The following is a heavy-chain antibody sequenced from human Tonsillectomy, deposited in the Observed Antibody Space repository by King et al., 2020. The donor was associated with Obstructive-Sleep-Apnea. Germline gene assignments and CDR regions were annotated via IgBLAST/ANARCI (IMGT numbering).Heavy chain of an antibody. CDR2: ISTSGDTI. D-gene: IGHD3-22*01. V-gene: IGHV3-48*04. CDR3: ARTNYYDNNGYYTKFYFDY. CDR1: GFTLSSYN. Sequence: VQLVESGGGLVQPGGSLRLSCAASGFTLSSYNMNWVRQAPGKGLDWVSYISTSGDTIYYADSVKGRFTISRDNAKNSLYLQMNSLRAEDTAIYYCARTNYYDNNGYYTKFYFDYWGQGTLVTVSS. J-gene: IGHJ4*02.